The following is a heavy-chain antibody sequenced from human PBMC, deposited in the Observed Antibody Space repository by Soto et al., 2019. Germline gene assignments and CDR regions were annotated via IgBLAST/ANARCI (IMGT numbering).Heavy chain of an antibody. D-gene: IGHD3-3*01. Sequence: SETLSLTCTVSGGSISSSSYYWSWIRQSPGKGLEWIGFIYYNGNTNYSPSLKSRVTMSVDTSRNQFSLRLRSVTAADTAVYYCATARFLEWSWGQGTLVTVSS. J-gene: IGHJ5*02. CDR1: GGSISSSSYY. V-gene: IGHV4-61*01. CDR2: IYYNGNT. CDR3: ATARFLEWS.